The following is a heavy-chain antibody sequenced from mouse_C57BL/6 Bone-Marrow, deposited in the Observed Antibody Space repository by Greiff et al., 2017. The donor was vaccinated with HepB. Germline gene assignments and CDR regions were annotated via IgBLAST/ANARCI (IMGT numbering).Heavy chain of an antibody. CDR1: GYSFTDYN. CDR2: INPNYGTT. D-gene: IGHD1-1*01. V-gene: IGHV1-39*01. J-gene: IGHJ3*01. Sequence: EVQLQQSGPELVKPGASVKISCKASGYSFTDYNMNWVKQSTGKSLEWIGVINPNYGTTSYNQKFKGKATLTVDQSSSTAYIQLNSLTSEDSAVYYCAKLRYYGSSYVWFAYWGRGTLVTVSA. CDR3: AKLRYYGSSYVWFAY.